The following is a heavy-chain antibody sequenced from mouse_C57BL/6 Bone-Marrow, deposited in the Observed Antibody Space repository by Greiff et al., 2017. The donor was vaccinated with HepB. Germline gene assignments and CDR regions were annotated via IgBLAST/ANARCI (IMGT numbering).Heavy chain of an antibody. CDR2: SRNKANDYTT. Sequence: EVQLVESGGGLVQSGRSLRLSCATSGFTFSDFYMEWVRQAPGKGLEWIAASRNKANDYTTEYSASVKGRFIVSRDTSQSILYLQMNALRAEDTAIYYCARDLITTVVAPFAYWGQGTLVTVSA. J-gene: IGHJ3*01. D-gene: IGHD1-1*01. CDR3: ARDLITTVVAPFAY. CDR1: GFTFSDFY. V-gene: IGHV7-1*01.